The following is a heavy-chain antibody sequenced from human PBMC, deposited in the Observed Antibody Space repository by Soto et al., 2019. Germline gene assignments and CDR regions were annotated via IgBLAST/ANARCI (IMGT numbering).Heavy chain of an antibody. J-gene: IGHJ6*02. D-gene: IGHD3-3*01. Sequence: SETLSLTCTVSGGSISSYYWSWIRQPPGKGLEWIGYIYYSGSTNYNPSLKSRVTISVDTSKNQFSLTLSSVTAADTAVYYCARGGYDFWSGPYGMDVWGQGTTVTVSS. CDR3: ARGGYDFWSGPYGMDV. CDR1: GGSISSYY. V-gene: IGHV4-59*01. CDR2: IYYSGST.